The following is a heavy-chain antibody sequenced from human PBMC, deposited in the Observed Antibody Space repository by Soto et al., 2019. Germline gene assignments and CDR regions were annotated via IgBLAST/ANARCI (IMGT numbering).Heavy chain of an antibody. V-gene: IGHV3-30-3*01. CDR2: ISYDGSNK. D-gene: IGHD1-7*01. CDR1: GFTFSSYA. Sequence: GGSLRLSCAASGFTFSSYAMHWVRQAPGKGLEWVAVISYDGSNKYYADSVKGRFTISRDNSKNTLYLQMNSLRAEDTAVYYCARDSHSNWNYFNYFDYWGQGTLVTVSS. J-gene: IGHJ4*02. CDR3: ARDSHSNWNYFNYFDY.